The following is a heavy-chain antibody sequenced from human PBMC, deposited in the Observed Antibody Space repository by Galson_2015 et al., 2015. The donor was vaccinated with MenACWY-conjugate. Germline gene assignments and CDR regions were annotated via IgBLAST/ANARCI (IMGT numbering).Heavy chain of an antibody. Sequence: PALVKPTQTLTLPCTFSGIPLTPRGMSVYWIRQPPGKALEWLAHILLTDAKSYNTSLRSRLTISKDTSKSQVVLTMTNMDPVDTGTYYCARLTRAGDRGDWGQGTLVTVSS. CDR2: ILLTDAK. D-gene: IGHD2-21*02. CDR3: ARLTRAGDRGD. CDR1: GIPLTPRGMS. J-gene: IGHJ4*02. V-gene: IGHV2-26*01.